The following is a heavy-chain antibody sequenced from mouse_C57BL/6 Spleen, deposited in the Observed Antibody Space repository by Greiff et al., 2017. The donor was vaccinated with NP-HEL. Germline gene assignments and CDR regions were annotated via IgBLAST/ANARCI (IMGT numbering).Heavy chain of an antibody. CDR3: TRSNYGSSCWYFDV. D-gene: IGHD1-1*01. J-gene: IGHJ1*03. CDR1: GYTFTDYE. CDR2: IDPETGGT. V-gene: IGHV1-15*01. Sequence: VQLQESGAELVRPGASVTLSCKASGYTFTDYEMHWVKQTPVHGLEWIGAIDPETGGTAYNQKFKGKAILTADKSSSTAYMELRSLTSEDSAVYYCTRSNYGSSCWYFDVWGTGTTVTVSS.